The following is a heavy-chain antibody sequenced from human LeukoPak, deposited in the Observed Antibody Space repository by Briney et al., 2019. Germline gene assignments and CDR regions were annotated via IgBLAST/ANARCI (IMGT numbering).Heavy chain of an antibody. D-gene: IGHD5-24*01. V-gene: IGHV1-2*02. J-gene: IGHJ4*02. Sequence: ASVKVSCKTSGYSFTGNDMQWVRQAPGQGLEWMGWINSNSGGTNYAQKFQGRVTMTRDTSISTVYMELSSLRFDDTAVYFCARGYIGYFDYWGQGTLVTVSS. CDR2: INSNSGGT. CDR3: ARGYIGYFDY. CDR1: GYSFTGND.